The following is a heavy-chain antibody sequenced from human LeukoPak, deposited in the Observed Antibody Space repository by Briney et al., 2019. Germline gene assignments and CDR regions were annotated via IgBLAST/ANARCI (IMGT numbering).Heavy chain of an antibody. D-gene: IGHD5-18*01. CDR3: TIPASGYSYGLLDS. V-gene: IGHV3-15*01. Sequence: PGGCLRLSSAPSAFTFSNVWMSSVRQAPGEGLGCVGRIRSKTVGGKTDYAAPGKGRFTNSRNDSKNTLYMQMNSLKTEDTAVYYCTIPASGYSYGLLDSWGQGALVTVSS. CDR2: IRSKTVGGKT. J-gene: IGHJ4*02. CDR1: AFTFSNVW.